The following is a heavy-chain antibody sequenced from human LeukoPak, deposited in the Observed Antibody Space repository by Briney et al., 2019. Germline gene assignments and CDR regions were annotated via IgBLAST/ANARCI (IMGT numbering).Heavy chain of an antibody. J-gene: IGHJ5*02. CDR2: INHSGST. D-gene: IGHD3-3*01. CDR1: GGSFSGYY. V-gene: IGHV4-34*01. Sequence: PSETLSLTCAVYGGSFSGYYWSWIRQPPGKGLEWIGEINHSGSTNYNPSLKSRVTISVDTSKNQFSLKLSSVTAADTAVYYCARGALVLRFLEWLSHHNWFDPWGQGTLVTVSS. CDR3: ARGALVLRFLEWLSHHNWFDP.